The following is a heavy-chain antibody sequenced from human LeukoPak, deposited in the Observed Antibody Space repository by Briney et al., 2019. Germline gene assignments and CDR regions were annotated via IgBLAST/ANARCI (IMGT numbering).Heavy chain of an antibody. CDR2: ISSSSSYI. D-gene: IGHD3-10*01. CDR1: GFTFSSYS. Sequence: GGSLRLSCAASGFTFSSYSMNWVRQAPGKGLEWVSSISSSSSYIYYADSVKGRFTISRDNAKNSLYLQMNSLKSEDTAVYYCTTYGSGRKFDYWGQGILVTVSS. V-gene: IGHV3-21*03. CDR3: TTYGSGRKFDY. J-gene: IGHJ4*02.